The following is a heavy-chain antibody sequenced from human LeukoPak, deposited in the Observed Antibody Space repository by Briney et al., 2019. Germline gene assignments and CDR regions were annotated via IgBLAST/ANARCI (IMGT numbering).Heavy chain of an antibody. CDR1: GYTFTNYD. Sequence: ASVKISCKASGYTFTNYDINWVRQATGRGLEWMGWMSPNSGDTGYAQTFQDRVTMTRDTSIDTAYMELSSLTSEDSAVYYCARGPPFSSTLGHWGQGTLVTVSS. CDR2: MSPNSGDT. J-gene: IGHJ4*02. V-gene: IGHV1-8*01. D-gene: IGHD6-13*01. CDR3: ARGPPFSSTLGH.